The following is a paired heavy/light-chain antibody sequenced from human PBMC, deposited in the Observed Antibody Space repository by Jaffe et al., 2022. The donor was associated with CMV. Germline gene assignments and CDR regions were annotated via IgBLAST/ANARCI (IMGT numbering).Light chain of an antibody. J-gene: IGLJ2*01. CDR1: SSNIGAGYD. V-gene: IGLV1-40*01. CDR3: QSYDSSLSGSGVV. Sequence: QSVLTQPPSVSGAPGQRVTISCTGSSSNIGAGYDVHWYQQLPGTAPKLLIYGNSNRPSGVPDRFSGSKSGTSASLAITGLQAEDEADYYCQSYDSSLSGSGVVFGGGTKLTVL. CDR2: GNS.
Heavy chain of an antibody. V-gene: IGHV1-69*01. CDR3: ARGRDKWVQKNYVPNWFDP. Sequence: QVQLVQSGAEVKKPGSSVKVSCKASGGTFSSYAISWVRQAPGQGLEWMGGIIPIFGTANYAQKFQGRVTITADESTSTAYMELSSLRSEDTAVYYCARGRDKWVQKNYVPNWFDPWGQGTLVTVSS. J-gene: IGHJ5*02. D-gene: IGHD1-1*01. CDR2: IIPIFGTA. CDR1: GGTFSSYA.